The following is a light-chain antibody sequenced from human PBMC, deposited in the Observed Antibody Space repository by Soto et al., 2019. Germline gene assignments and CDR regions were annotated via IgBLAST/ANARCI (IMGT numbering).Light chain of an antibody. CDR2: EVS. CDR1: NSDVRIYDY. Sequence: QSALTQPASVSGSPGQSITISCTGANSDVRIYDYASWYQQHPGKAPKLIIYEVSNRPSGVSNRLSGFKSGNTASLTISGLQPEDEADYYCGSYTATSPLVVFGGGTKLTVL. CDR3: GSYTATSPLVV. J-gene: IGLJ2*01. V-gene: IGLV2-14*01.